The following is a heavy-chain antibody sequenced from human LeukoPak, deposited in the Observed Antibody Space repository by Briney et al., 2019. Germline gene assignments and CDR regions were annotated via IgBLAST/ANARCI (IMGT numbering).Heavy chain of an antibody. D-gene: IGHD6-6*01. V-gene: IGHV1-8*01. CDR1: GYTFTSYD. Sequence: ASVKVSCKASGYTFTSYDINWVRQATGQGLEWMGWMNPNSGNTGYAQKFQGRVTMTRNTSISTAYMELSSLRSEDTAVYYCARIMGGSSRYYYYYMDVWGKGTTVTVSS. CDR3: ARIMGGSSRYYYYYMDV. CDR2: MNPNSGNT. J-gene: IGHJ6*03.